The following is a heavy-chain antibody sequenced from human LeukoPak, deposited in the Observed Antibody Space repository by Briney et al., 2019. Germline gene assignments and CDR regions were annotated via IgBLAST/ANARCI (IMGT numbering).Heavy chain of an antibody. CDR1: GGSISSGDYY. CDR3: ARALGYCSGGSCTRGYNWFDP. J-gene: IGHJ5*02. CDR2: IYYSGST. D-gene: IGHD2-15*01. V-gene: IGHV4-30-4*01. Sequence: SETLSLTCTVSGGSISSGDYYWSWIRQPPGKGLEWIGYIYYSGSTYYNPSLKSRVTISVDTSMNQFSLKLSFVTTADTAVYYCARALGYCSGGSCTRGYNWFDPWGQGTLVTVPS.